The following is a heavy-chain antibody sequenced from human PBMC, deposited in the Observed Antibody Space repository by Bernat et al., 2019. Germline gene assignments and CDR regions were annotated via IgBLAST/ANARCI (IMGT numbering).Heavy chain of an antibody. CDR1: GFTFNNYA. CDR2: ISGSGGYT. V-gene: IGHV3-23*04. Sequence: EVQLVESGGGLVQPGGALRLSCAASGFTFNNYAMSWVRQAPGKGLEWVSSISGSGGYTQYADSVKGRFTISRDNSKNTLYLQMNSLRAEDTAVYYCAKDPIDWGRIYFDYWGQGTLVTVFS. D-gene: IGHD3-9*01. CDR3: AKDPIDWGRIYFDY. J-gene: IGHJ4*02.